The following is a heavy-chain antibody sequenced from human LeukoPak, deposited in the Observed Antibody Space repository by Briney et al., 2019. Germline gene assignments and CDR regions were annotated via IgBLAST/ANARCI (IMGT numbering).Heavy chain of an antibody. V-gene: IGHV4-59*04. Sequence: SETLSLTCTVSGGSISSYYWSWIRQPPGKGLEWIGYIYYSGSTYYNPSLKSRVTISVDTSKNQFSLKLSSVTAADTAVYYCASKLYWFDPWGQGTLVTVSS. CDR2: IYYSGST. CDR1: GGSISSYY. D-gene: IGHD3-10*01. J-gene: IGHJ5*02. CDR3: ASKLYWFDP.